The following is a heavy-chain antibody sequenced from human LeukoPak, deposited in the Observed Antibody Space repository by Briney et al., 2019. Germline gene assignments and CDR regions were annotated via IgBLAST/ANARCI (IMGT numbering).Heavy chain of an antibody. D-gene: IGHD3-10*01. J-gene: IGHJ6*04. CDR2: IVPIFGTA. CDR1: GGTFISYA. CDR3: ARVRDTMVRGVIHYYYYGMDV. V-gene: IGHV1-69*06. Sequence: SVKVSCKASGGTFISYAISWVRQAPGQGLEWMGGIVPIFGTANYAQKFQGRVTITADKSTSTAYMELSSLRSEDTAVYYCARVRDTMVRGVIHYYYYGMDVWGKGTTVTVSS.